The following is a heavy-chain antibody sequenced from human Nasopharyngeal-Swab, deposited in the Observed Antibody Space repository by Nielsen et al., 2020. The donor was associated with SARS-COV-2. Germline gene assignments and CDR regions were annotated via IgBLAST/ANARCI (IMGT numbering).Heavy chain of an antibody. J-gene: IGHJ4*02. Sequence: SLKISCAVSGFTFDDYAMHWVRQPPGKGLEWVSGITWNSGNKGYAESVQGRFTISRDNAKNSLYLQMNSLRAEDTALYYCAKARRTDTYGYECFDSWGQGTLVTVSS. V-gene: IGHV3-9*01. D-gene: IGHD5-18*01. CDR2: ITWNSGNK. CDR3: AKARRTDTYGYECFDS. CDR1: GFTFDDYA.